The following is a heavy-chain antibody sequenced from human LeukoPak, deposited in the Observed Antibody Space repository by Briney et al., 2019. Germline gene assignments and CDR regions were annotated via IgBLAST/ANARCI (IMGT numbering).Heavy chain of an antibody. Sequence: GGSLRLSCAASGFTFGSYAMSWVRQAPGKGLEWVSAISTSGGSTYYADSVEGRFTISRDNSRNTLYLQMNSLRAEDTAVYYCAKDHLYCSGGSCYGDYRGQGTLVTVSS. CDR3: AKDHLYCSGGSCYGDY. V-gene: IGHV3-23*01. CDR2: ISTSGGST. J-gene: IGHJ4*02. D-gene: IGHD2-15*01. CDR1: GFTFGSYA.